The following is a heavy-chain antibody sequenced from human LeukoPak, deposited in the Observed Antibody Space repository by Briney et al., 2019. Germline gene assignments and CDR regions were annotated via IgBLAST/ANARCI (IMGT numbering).Heavy chain of an antibody. V-gene: IGHV3-74*01. CDR3: ARSQGYYFDAFDI. CDR1: GFTFSSYW. CDR2: INSDGSST. D-gene: IGHD2-15*01. Sequence: GGSLRLSCAASGFTFSSYWMHWVRQAPGKGLVWVSRINSDGSSTSYADSVKGRFTISRDNAKNTLYLQMNSLRAEDTAVYYCARSQGYYFDAFDIWGQGTMVTVSS. J-gene: IGHJ3*02.